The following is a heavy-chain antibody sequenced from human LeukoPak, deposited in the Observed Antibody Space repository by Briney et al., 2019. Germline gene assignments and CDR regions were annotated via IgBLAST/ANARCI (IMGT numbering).Heavy chain of an antibody. Sequence: SETLSLTCAVYGGSFSGYYWSWIRQPPGKGLEWIGEINHSGSTNYNPSLKSRVTISVDMSKNQFSLKLSSVTAADTAVYYCARGNTYYDILTGPHYFDYWGQGTLVTVSS. CDR1: GGSFSGYY. D-gene: IGHD3-9*01. J-gene: IGHJ4*02. CDR2: INHSGST. CDR3: ARGNTYYDILTGPHYFDY. V-gene: IGHV4-34*01.